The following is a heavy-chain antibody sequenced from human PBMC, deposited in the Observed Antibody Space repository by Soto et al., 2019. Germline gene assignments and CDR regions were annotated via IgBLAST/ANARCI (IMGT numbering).Heavy chain of an antibody. CDR1: GGSFSGYY. V-gene: IGHV4-34*01. Sequence: QVQLQQWGAGLLKPSETLSLTCAVYGGSFSGYYWSWIRQPPGKGLEWIGEINHSGSTNYNPSLKSRVTISVDTSKNQFSLNLSSVTAADTAVYYCARSLGPMVRGVIINWGQGTLVTVSS. CDR3: ARSLGPMVRGVIIN. D-gene: IGHD3-10*01. CDR2: INHSGST. J-gene: IGHJ4*02.